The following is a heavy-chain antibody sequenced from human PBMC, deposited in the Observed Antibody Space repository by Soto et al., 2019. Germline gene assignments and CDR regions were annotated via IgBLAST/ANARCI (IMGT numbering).Heavy chain of an antibody. Sequence: SETLSLTCTVSGGSISSYYWSWIRQPPGKGLEWIGYIHYSGSTNYNPSLKSRVTISVDTSKNQFSLKLSSVTAADTAVYYCARDKYSSGWYRDHYYYGMDVWGQGTTVTVSS. J-gene: IGHJ6*02. V-gene: IGHV4-59*01. D-gene: IGHD6-19*01. CDR3: ARDKYSSGWYRDHYYYGMDV. CDR1: GGSISSYY. CDR2: IHYSGST.